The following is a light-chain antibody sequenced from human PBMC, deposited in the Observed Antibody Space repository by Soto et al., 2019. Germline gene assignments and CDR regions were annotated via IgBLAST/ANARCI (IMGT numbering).Light chain of an antibody. V-gene: IGKV3-15*01. J-gene: IGKJ1*01. Sequence: IEMTQSPATLSVSPGERATLSCRASQSVSSNLVWYQQKPGQAPRLLIYGASTRATGIPARFSGSGSGTEFTLTISSLQSEDFAVYYCHQYNNWPPWTFGQGTKVDI. CDR3: HQYNNWPPWT. CDR1: QSVSSN. CDR2: GAS.